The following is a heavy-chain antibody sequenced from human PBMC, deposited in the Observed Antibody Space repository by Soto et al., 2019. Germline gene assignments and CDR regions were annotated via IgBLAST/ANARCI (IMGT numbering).Heavy chain of an antibody. Sequence: SLRFSCAASGFTFSSYCMHWVRQAPGKGLEWVAVISYDGSNKYYADSVKGRFTISRDNSKNTLYLQMNSLRAEDTAVYYCARGGTYSNYPGDYYYYMDVWGKGTTVTVSS. D-gene: IGHD4-4*01. J-gene: IGHJ6*03. CDR2: ISYDGSNK. CDR1: GFTFSSYC. CDR3: ARGGTYSNYPGDYYYYMDV. V-gene: IGHV3-30*03.